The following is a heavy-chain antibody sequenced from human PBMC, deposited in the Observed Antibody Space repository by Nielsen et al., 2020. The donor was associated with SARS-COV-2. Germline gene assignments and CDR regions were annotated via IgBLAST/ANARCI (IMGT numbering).Heavy chain of an antibody. D-gene: IGHD1-26*01. CDR1: GYTLTELS. Sequence: ASVNVSCKVSGYTLTELSMHWVRQAPGKGLEWMGGFDPEDGETIYAPKFQGRVTMTEDTSTDTAYMELSSLRSEDTAVYYCAIGSGSYYEWFDPWGQGTLVTVSS. J-gene: IGHJ5*02. CDR3: AIGSGSYYEWFDP. CDR2: FDPEDGET. V-gene: IGHV1-24*01.